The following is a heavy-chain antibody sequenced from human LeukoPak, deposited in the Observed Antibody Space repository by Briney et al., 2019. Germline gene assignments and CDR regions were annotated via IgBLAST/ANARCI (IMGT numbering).Heavy chain of an antibody. CDR3: AKWGDYDILTGYYVSDF. V-gene: IGHV3-23*01. J-gene: IGHJ4*02. Sequence: GGSLRLSCAASGFTVSSNYMSWVRQAPGKGLEWVSAITGSGDSTYYADSVKGRFTISRDNSKNTLYVEMNTQRAEDTAVYYCAKWGDYDILTGYYVSDFWGQGTLVTVSS. CDR2: ITGSGDST. D-gene: IGHD3-9*01. CDR1: GFTVSSNY.